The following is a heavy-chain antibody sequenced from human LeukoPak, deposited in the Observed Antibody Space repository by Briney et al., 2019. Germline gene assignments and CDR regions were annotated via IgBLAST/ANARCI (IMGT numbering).Heavy chain of an antibody. V-gene: IGHV1-18*01. J-gene: IGHJ4*02. CDR2: ISAYNGNT. CDR1: GYTFTRYG. CDR3: ARVADPEHGSGSYFDY. D-gene: IGHD3-10*01. Sequence: GAAVKVSCKASGYTFTRYGISWVRQAPGQGLEWMGWISAYNGNTNYAQKLQGRVTMTTNTSTSTAYMELRSLRSDDTAVYYCARVADPEHGSGSYFDYWGQGTLVTVSS.